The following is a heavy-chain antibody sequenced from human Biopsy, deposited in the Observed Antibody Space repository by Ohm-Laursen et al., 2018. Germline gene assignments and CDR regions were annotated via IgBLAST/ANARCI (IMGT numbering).Heavy chain of an antibody. J-gene: IGHJ4*02. CDR3: AKAPGSSWYSYDY. D-gene: IGHD6-13*01. V-gene: IGHV3-23*01. CDR2: INDDADRT. Sequence: SLRLSCSASGFTFSGFSMNWVRQAPGKGLEWVSAINDDADRTYYANSVKGRFTISRDNSKNTLYLQMNSLRVDDAAVYFCAKAPGSSWYSYDYWGQGALVTVSP. CDR1: GFTFSGFS.